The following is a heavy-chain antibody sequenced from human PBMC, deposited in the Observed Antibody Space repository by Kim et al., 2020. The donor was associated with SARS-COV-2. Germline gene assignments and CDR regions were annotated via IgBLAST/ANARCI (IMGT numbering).Heavy chain of an antibody. CDR2: INAGNGNT. CDR1: GYTFTTYT. V-gene: IGHV1-3*01. CDR3: ARVGEPNYYDRSGYYSAPPTHFDY. Sequence: ASVKVSCKASGYTFTTYTIHWVRQAPGQRLEWMGWINAGNGNTKHSQKFQGRVTITRDTSASTAYMELSSLRSEDTAVYYCARVGEPNYYDRSGYYSAPPTHFDYWGQGTLVTVSS. J-gene: IGHJ4*02. D-gene: IGHD3-22*01.